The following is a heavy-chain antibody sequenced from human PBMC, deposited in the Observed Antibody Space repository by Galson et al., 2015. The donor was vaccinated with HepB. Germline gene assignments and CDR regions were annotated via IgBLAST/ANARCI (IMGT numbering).Heavy chain of an antibody. D-gene: IGHD3-22*01. V-gene: IGHV3-74*01. J-gene: IGHJ4*02. CDR1: GFTFSSYW. CDR3: VGSSGYPGY. Sequence: GFTFSSYWMHWVRQAPGKGLVWVSRINTDGSSTNYADSAKGRFTISRDNAKNTLFLEMNSLRAEDTAVYYCVGSSGYPGYWGQGTLVTVSS. CDR2: INTDGSST.